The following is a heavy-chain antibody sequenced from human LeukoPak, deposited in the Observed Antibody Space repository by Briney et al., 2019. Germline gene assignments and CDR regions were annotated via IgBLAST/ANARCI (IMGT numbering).Heavy chain of an antibody. V-gene: IGHV4-4*07. CDR1: GGSISSYH. CDR3: ARGYYGSGSERRYYDY. D-gene: IGHD3-10*01. J-gene: IGHJ4*02. Sequence: SETLSLTCTVSGGSISSYHWNWIPQPAGKELEWIGRIYSSGNSGNTNYKSSLKSRVTMSLDTSKNQLSLKLSSVTAADTAVYFCARGYYGSGSERRYYDYWGQGTLVTVSS. CDR2: IYSSGNSGNT.